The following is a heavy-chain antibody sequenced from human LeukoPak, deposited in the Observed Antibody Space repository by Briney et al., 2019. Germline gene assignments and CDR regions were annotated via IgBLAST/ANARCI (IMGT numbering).Heavy chain of an antibody. CDR3: ALTMVRGNFFDY. CDR2: ISGSGGST. D-gene: IGHD3-10*01. CDR1: GSTFSSYA. Sequence: PGGSLRLSCAASGSTFSSYAMSWVRQAPGKGLEWVSAISGSGGSTYYADSVRGRFTISRDNSKNTLYLQMNSLRAEDTAVYYCALTMVRGNFFDYWGQGTLVTVSS. J-gene: IGHJ4*02. V-gene: IGHV3-23*01.